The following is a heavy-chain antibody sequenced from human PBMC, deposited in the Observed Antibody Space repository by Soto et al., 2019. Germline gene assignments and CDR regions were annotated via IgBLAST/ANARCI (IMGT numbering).Heavy chain of an antibody. D-gene: IGHD6-19*01. CDR2: ISGSGGST. J-gene: IGHJ4*02. V-gene: IGHV3-23*01. CDR3: AKDLEYSSGWYTGYYFDY. Sequence: GESLKISCAASGFTFSSYAMSWVRQAPGKGLEWVSAISGSGGSTYYADSVKGRFTISRDNSKNTLYLQMNSLRAEDTAVYYCAKDLEYSSGWYTGYYFDYWGQGTLVTVSS. CDR1: GFTFSSYA.